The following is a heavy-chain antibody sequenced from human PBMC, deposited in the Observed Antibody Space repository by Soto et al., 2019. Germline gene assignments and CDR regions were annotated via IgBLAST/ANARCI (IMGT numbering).Heavy chain of an antibody. V-gene: IGHV3-30-3*01. Sequence: QVQLVESGGGVVQPGRSLRLSCAASGFTFSTSAMHWVLQAPGKGLEWVAVISYDGNNKYYADSVKGRFTISRDNSKNTLYLQMNSLRAEDTAVYYCARDGPPIAATARGGMDVWGQGTTVTVSS. CDR1: GFTFSTSA. J-gene: IGHJ6*02. CDR3: ARDGPPIAATARGGMDV. D-gene: IGHD6-13*01. CDR2: ISYDGNNK.